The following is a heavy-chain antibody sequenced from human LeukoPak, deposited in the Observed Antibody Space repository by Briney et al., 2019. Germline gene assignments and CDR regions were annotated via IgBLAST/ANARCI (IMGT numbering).Heavy chain of an antibody. CDR3: ARDPTLIVVPAAGYFDY. J-gene: IGHJ4*02. D-gene: IGHD2-2*01. CDR1: GYTFTSYY. Sequence: ASVKVSCKASGYTFTSYYMHWVRQAPGQGLEWMGIINPSGGSTSYAQKFQGRVTMTRDTSTSTVYMKLSSLRSEDTAVYYCARDPTLIVVPAAGYFDYWGQGTLVTVSS. V-gene: IGHV1-46*01. CDR2: INPSGGST.